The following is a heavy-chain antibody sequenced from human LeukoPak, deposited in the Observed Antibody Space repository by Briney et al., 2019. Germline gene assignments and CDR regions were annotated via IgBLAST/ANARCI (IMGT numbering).Heavy chain of an antibody. Sequence: GGSLRLSCAASGCIFTNFFMSWVRQAPGKGLEWVASIKHDGSEKYYVDSVRGRFTISRDNTKNLLYLQMSSLRAEDTAVYYCATDRGWRTSGYYLYYFEYWGQGTLVTFSS. D-gene: IGHD3-3*01. V-gene: IGHV3-7*01. CDR1: GCIFTNFF. CDR3: ATDRGWRTSGYYLYYFEY. J-gene: IGHJ4*02. CDR2: IKHDGSEK.